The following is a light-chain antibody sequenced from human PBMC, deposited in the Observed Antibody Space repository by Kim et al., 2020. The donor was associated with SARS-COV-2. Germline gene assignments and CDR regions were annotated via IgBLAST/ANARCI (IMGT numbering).Light chain of an antibody. Sequence: GQRVIISCSGSPSNIGRNTVAWYQHFPGAAPRLLIHSTDERPSGVPDRFSGSRSGTSASLVISGLQSEDEADFYCAAWDDSLNGYVFGTGTTVTVL. V-gene: IGLV1-44*01. CDR2: STD. J-gene: IGLJ1*01. CDR1: PSNIGRNT. CDR3: AAWDDSLNGYV.